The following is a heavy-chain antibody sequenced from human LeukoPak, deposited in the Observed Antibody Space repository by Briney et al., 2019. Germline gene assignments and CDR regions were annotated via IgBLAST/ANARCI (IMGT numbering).Heavy chain of an antibody. V-gene: IGHV1-2*02. CDR2: INPNSGGT. J-gene: IGHJ4*02. Sequence: ASVKVSCKASGYTFTGYYMHWVRQAPGQGLEWMGWINPNSGGTNYAQKFQGRVTMTRDTSISTAYMELSRLRSDDTAVYYCARARYVVVPAVQTFDYWGQGTLVTVSS. CDR3: ARARYVVVPAVQTFDY. D-gene: IGHD2-2*01. CDR1: GYTFTGYY.